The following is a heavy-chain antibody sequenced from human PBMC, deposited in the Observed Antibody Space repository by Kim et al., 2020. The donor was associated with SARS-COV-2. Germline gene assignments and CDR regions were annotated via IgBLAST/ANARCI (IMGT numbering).Heavy chain of an antibody. D-gene: IGHD5-12*01. CDR2: IIPIFGTA. CDR3: ARDSGYAHGVDY. CDR1: GGTFSSYA. V-gene: IGHV1-69*13. Sequence: SVKVSCKASGGTFSSYAISWVRQAPGQGLEWMGGIIPIFGTANYAQKFQGRVTITADESTSTAYMELSSLRSEDTAVYYCARDSGYAHGVDYWGQGTLVTVSS. J-gene: IGHJ4*02.